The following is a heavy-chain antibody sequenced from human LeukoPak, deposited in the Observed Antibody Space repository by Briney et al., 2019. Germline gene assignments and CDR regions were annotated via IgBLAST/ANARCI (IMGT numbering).Heavy chain of an antibody. J-gene: IGHJ4*02. Sequence: SGGSLRLSCAASGFTFSHAWMTWVRQAPGKGLVWVSRINEDGSTTNYADSVKGRSTIFRDNAKNTLYLQMNSLRAEDTAVYYCVRDLGGRSGHWGRGTLVTVSS. CDR1: GFTFSHAW. CDR3: VRDLGGRSGH. CDR2: INEDGSTT. V-gene: IGHV3-74*01. D-gene: IGHD1-26*01.